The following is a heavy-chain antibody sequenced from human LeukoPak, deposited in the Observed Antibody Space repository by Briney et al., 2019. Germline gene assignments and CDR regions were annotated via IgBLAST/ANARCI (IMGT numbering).Heavy chain of an antibody. CDR1: GGSPSGSIW. V-gene: IGHV4-4*02. J-gene: IGHJ4*02. Sequence: PSGTLSLTPVVSGGSPSGSIWWSWFRQPPGKGLEWIGHFYYSGSTNYIPSPKSRVTTSVDTSKNQFSLYLSSATAPDTRVYFCARQSVGWPTDYWGQGNPVTVSS. D-gene: IGHD6-19*01. CDR2: FYYSGST. CDR3: ARQSVGWPTDY.